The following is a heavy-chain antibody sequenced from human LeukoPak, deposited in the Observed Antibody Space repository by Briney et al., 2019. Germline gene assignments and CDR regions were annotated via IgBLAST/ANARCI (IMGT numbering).Heavy chain of an antibody. D-gene: IGHD6-13*01. CDR1: GFTFTGYT. J-gene: IGHJ4*02. Sequence: SLRLSRAASGFTFTGYTMHWVRQAPGKGLEWVAVISSDGSSMYYADSVKGRFTISRDNSKNTLYLQMNSLRTEDTAVYYCARDQGRIAAAGNYLSSGYWGQGTLVTVSS. CDR3: ARDQGRIAAAGNYLSSGY. V-gene: IGHV3-30-3*01. CDR2: ISSDGSSM.